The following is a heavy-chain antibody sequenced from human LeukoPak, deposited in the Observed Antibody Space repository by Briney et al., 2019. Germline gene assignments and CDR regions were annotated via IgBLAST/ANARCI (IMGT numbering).Heavy chain of an antibody. Sequence: SETLSLTCSVSGPSVTSGGFYWGWLRQPPGKGLQWLATVYYTGSTYYNPSLRCRVTISIDTSKNQFSLSLRSLIAADTAVYYCARHSGSGSLSRPFDPWGQGTLVTVSS. CDR2: VYYTGST. D-gene: IGHD3-10*01. J-gene: IGHJ5*02. CDR3: ARHSGSGSLSRPFDP. CDR1: GPSVTSGGFY. V-gene: IGHV4-39*01.